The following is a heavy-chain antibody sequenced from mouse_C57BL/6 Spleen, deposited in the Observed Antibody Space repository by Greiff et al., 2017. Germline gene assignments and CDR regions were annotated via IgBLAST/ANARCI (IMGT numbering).Heavy chain of an antibody. J-gene: IGHJ3*01. D-gene: IGHD1-1*01. CDR1: GYTFTDYN. CDR3: ARNYGSSYGFAY. V-gene: IGHV1-18*01. Sequence: EVQLQQSGPELVKPGASVKIPCKASGYTFTDYNMDWVKQSHGKSLEWIGDINPNNGGTIYNQKFTGKATLTVDKSASTAYMELRSLTSEDTAVYYCARNYGSSYGFAYWGQGTLVTVSA. CDR2: INPNNGGT.